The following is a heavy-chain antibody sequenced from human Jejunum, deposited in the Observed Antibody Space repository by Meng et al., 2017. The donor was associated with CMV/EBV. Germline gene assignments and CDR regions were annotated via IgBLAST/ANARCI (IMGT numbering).Heavy chain of an antibody. CDR2: ISSSDSTI. D-gene: IGHD3-10*01. CDR3: ARARGSGRGV. J-gene: IGHJ6*02. V-gene: IGHV3-11*01. CDR1: GFTFRAYY. Sequence: SCAASGFTFRAYYMSWIRQAPGKGLEWVSYISSSDSTIYYADSVKGRFTISRDNAKNSLYLQMNTLRPDDTAVYYCARARGSGRGVWGQGTTVTVSS.